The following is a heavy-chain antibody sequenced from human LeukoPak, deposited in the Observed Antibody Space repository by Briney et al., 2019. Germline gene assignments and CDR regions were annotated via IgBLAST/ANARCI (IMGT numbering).Heavy chain of an antibody. V-gene: IGHV4-4*02. CDR1: GDSISTNSW. CDR3: ARDIAAAGYNWFDP. CDR2: IYHSETT. D-gene: IGHD6-13*01. Sequence: SGTLSLTCAVSGDSISTNSWWNWVRQAPGKGLEWIAEIYHSETTNYNPSLKSRVTMSLDKSKNLFSLKLSSVTAADTAVYYCARDIAAAGYNWFDPWGQGTLVTVSS. J-gene: IGHJ5*02.